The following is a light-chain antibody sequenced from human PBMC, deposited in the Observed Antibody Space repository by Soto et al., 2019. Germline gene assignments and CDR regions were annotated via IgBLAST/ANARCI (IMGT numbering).Light chain of an antibody. Sequence: EIVLTQSPGTLSLSPGERVTLSCRASQSVSTNDLLWYQQKPGQAPRLLLYATSNRATGIPDRFSGSGSGTDFTLTIRRLEPEDFAVYYCQQYGRSPYTFGQGTKLEIK. CDR1: QSVSTND. J-gene: IGKJ2*01. CDR3: QQYGRSPYT. V-gene: IGKV3-20*01. CDR2: ATS.